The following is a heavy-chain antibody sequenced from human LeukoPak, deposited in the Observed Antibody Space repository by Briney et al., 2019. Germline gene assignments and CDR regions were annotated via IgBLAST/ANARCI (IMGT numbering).Heavy chain of an antibody. CDR1: GFTFSSYA. CDR2: ISGSGGST. CDR3: ARDSRVTASDY. D-gene: IGHD2-21*02. Sequence: QTGGSLRLSCAASGFTFSSYAMSWVRQAPGKGLEWVSAISGSGGSTYYADSVKGRFTISRDNAKNSLYLQMNSLRAEDTAVYYCARDSRVTASDYWGQGTLVTVSS. V-gene: IGHV3-23*01. J-gene: IGHJ4*02.